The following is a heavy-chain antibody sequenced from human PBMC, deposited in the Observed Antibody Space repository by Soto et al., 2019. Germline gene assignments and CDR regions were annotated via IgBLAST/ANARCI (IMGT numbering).Heavy chain of an antibody. V-gene: IGHV3-48*01. J-gene: IGHJ4*02. Sequence: EVQLVESGGGLVQPGGSLRLSCAASGFTFSSSSMNWVRQAPGKGLEWVSFIDTLSSTMYYADSVRGRFTISRDNAKSSLYLQMPSLRAEDTAIYYCTGGGVSSGPGYWGQGTLVTVPS. CDR1: GFTFSSSS. D-gene: IGHD3-22*01. CDR2: IDTLSSTM. CDR3: TGGGVSSGPGY.